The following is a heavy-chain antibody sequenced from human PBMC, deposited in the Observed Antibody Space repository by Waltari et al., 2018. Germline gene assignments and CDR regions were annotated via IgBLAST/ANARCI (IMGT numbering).Heavy chain of an antibody. Sequence: WWSGVSQSPEKGLEGRGQIPRSGRTRYNPSFESRVSISIDTSNTQFSLKVSSTTAADTAVYYCARDRGRGIYLDSWGRGTLVTVSA. CDR1: W. CDR2: IPRSGRT. D-gene: IGHD2-15*01. V-gene: IGHV4-4*02. CDR3: ARDRGRGIYLDS. J-gene: IGHJ4*02.